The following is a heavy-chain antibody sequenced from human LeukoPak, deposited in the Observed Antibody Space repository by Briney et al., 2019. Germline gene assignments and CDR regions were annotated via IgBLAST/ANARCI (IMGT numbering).Heavy chain of an antibody. CDR1: GGSISSYY. CDR3: ARHMGLGYTYFYPYFDY. CDR2: IYYSGST. J-gene: IGHJ4*03. Sequence: PSETLSLTCTVSGGSISSYYWSWIRQPPGKGLEWIGYIYYSGSTNYNPSLKSRVTISVDTSKNQFSLKLSSVTAADTAVYYCARHMGLGYTYFYPYFDYWGQATVPTVSS. D-gene: IGHD1-1*01. V-gene: IGHV4-59*08.